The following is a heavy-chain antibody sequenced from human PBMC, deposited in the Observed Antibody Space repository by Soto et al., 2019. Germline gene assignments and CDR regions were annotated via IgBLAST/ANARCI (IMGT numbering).Heavy chain of an antibody. V-gene: IGHV4-4*02. CDR3: ARDSDYYGSGSPYNWFDP. CDR2: IYHSGST. D-gene: IGHD3-10*01. J-gene: IGHJ5*02. CDR1: GGSISSSNW. Sequence: SETLSLTCAVSGGSISSSNWWSWVRQPPGKGLEWIGEIYHSGSTNYNPSLKSRVTISVDKSKNQFSLKLSSVTAADTAVYYCARDSDYYGSGSPYNWFDPWGQGILVTVSS.